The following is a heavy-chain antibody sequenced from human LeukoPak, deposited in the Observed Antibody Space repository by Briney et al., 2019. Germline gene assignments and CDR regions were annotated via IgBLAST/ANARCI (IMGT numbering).Heavy chain of an antibody. Sequence: GRSLRLSCAASGFTFDDYAMHWVRQAPGKGLEWVSGIIWNSGGIGYADSVKGRFTISRDNAKNSLYLQMNSLRAEDMALYYCAKGYCSSTSCYPFDYWGQGTLVTVSS. V-gene: IGHV3-9*03. CDR1: GFTFDDYA. J-gene: IGHJ4*02. CDR3: AKGYCSSTSCYPFDY. D-gene: IGHD2-2*01. CDR2: IIWNSGGI.